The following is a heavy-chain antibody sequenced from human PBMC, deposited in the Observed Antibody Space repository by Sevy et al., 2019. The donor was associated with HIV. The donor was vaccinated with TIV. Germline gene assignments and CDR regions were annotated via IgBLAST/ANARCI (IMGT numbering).Heavy chain of an antibody. CDR1: GYSFTSYW. CDR2: IYPGDADV. Sequence: GESLKISCKGSGYSFTSYWIGWVRQMPGKGLEWMGIIYPGDADVRYNPSLQGQVTISVDKSISTAYLQWSSLKASDTAMYYCARATSVTAPHYSYYTMDVWGQGTTLTVSS. J-gene: IGHJ6*02. CDR3: ARATSVTAPHYSYYTMDV. D-gene: IGHD3-3*01. V-gene: IGHV5-51*01.